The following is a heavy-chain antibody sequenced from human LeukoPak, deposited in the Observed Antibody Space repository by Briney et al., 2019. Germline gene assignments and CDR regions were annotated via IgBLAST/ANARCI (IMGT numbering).Heavy chain of an antibody. Sequence: SGTLSLTCAVSGGSILTTNWWSWVRQPPGKGLEWIGEVHLSGASNYNPSLKSRVSMSIDNSKNQLSLKLTSVTAAYTATYYCARESGAFCPFGFWGRGTLVTVSS. J-gene: IGHJ4*02. CDR1: GGSILTTNW. V-gene: IGHV4-4*02. CDR3: ARESGAFCPFGF. CDR2: VHLSGAS. D-gene: IGHD1-26*01.